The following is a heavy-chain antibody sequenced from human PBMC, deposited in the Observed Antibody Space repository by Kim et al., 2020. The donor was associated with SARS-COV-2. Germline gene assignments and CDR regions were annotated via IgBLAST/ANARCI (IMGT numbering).Heavy chain of an antibody. J-gene: IGHJ3*02. D-gene: IGHD2-15*01. V-gene: IGHV4-4*07. CDR3: ARVSCSGGSCSGAFDI. CDR2: IYTSGST. Sequence: SETLSLTCTVSGGSISSYYWSWIRQPAGKGLEWIGRIYTSGSTNYNPSLKSRVTMSVDTSKNQFSLKLSSVTAADTAVYYCARVSCSGGSCSGAFDIWGQGTMVTVSS. CDR1: GGSISSYY.